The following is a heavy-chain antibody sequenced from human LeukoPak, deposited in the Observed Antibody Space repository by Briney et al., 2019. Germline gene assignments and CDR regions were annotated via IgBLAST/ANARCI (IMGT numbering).Heavy chain of an antibody. J-gene: IGHJ4*02. Sequence: PGGSLRLSCAASGFTFSSYWMSWVRQAPGKGLEWVSSISSSSSYIYYADSVKGRFTISRDNAKNSLYLQMNSLRAEDTAVYYCAREGITMIVVAILDYWGQGTLVTVSS. CDR3: AREGITMIVVAILDY. CDR1: GFTFSSYW. CDR2: ISSSSSYI. V-gene: IGHV3-21*01. D-gene: IGHD3-22*01.